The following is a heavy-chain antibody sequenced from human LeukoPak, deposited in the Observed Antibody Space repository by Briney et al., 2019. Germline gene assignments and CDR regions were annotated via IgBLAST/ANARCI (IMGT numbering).Heavy chain of an antibody. Sequence: PSETLSLTCSVSGGSLSGSRFHWGWVRQSPGKGLEWLGSLYSGRSTYQNPSLSSRVTISEDTSKNQFSLKLTSVTAADTAVYYCARYRRDGYSSYYFDYWGQGTLVTVSS. V-gene: IGHV4-39*07. D-gene: IGHD5-24*01. CDR3: ARYRRDGYSSYYFDY. CDR2: LYSGRST. CDR1: GGSLSGSRFH. J-gene: IGHJ4*02.